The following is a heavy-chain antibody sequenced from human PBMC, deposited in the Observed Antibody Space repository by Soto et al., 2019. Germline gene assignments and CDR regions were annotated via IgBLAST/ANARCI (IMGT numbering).Heavy chain of an antibody. CDR3: ARGRVLEWLPRFEANWFDT. CDR1: GFTFDDYV. CDR2: CSWHSGSI. J-gene: IGHJ5*02. Sequence: EVQLVESGGGLVQPGRSLRLSCAASGFTFDDYVIHWVRPAPGEGLGWVSGCSWHSGSICCAASVKGRFTISRDKAKTSLNLPMNSQGAEDTALSYCARGRVLEWLPRFEANWFDTWGQGPLVTVSS. V-gene: IGHV3-9*01. D-gene: IGHD3-3*01.